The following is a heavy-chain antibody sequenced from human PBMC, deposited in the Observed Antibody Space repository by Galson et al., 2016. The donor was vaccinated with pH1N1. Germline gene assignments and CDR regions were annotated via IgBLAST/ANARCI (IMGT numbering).Heavy chain of an antibody. CDR1: GFNFSNYW. D-gene: IGHD3-9*01. Sequence: SLRLSCAASGFNFSNYWTQWVRQAPGKGLQWVANINQDGDKKYYVGSVEGRFAISRDNAKNSLYLQMNNLRDEDTAMYFCARRYFDYWGQGALVTVSS. V-gene: IGHV3-7*01. J-gene: IGHJ4*02. CDR2: INQDGDKK. CDR3: ARRYFDY.